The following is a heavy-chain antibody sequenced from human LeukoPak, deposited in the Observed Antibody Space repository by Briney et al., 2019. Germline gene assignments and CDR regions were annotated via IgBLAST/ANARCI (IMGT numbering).Heavy chain of an antibody. J-gene: IGHJ4*02. V-gene: IGHV3-23*01. CDR1: GFTFSSYA. CDR3: AKASGTYYFDY. CDR2: VSVSGSST. Sequence: PGGSLRLSCAASGFTFSSYAMSWVRQAPGKGLEWVPAVSVSGSSTYYTDSVKGRFTISRDNSKNTLYLQMSSLRAEDTAVYYCAKASGTYYFDYWGQGILVTVSS. D-gene: IGHD6-25*01.